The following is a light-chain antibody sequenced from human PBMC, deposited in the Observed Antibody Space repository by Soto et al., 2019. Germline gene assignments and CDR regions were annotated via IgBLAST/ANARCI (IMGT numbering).Light chain of an antibody. Sequence: QSVLTQPPSASGTPGQMVTISCSGSSSNIGSNTVNWYQQLPGTAPKLLIYSNNQRPSGVPDRFSGSKSGTSASLAISELQSEDEADYYCAAWDDSLNGPGYVFGTGTKVTVL. CDR2: SNN. V-gene: IGLV1-44*01. CDR3: AAWDDSLNGPGYV. J-gene: IGLJ1*01. CDR1: SSNIGSNT.